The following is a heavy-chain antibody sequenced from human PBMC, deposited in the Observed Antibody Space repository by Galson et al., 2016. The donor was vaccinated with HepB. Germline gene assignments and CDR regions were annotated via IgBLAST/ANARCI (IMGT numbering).Heavy chain of an antibody. D-gene: IGHD2-8*02. CDR2: IKKDGSEK. CDR1: GFTFSRVW. V-gene: IGHV3-7*01. J-gene: IGHJ4*02. Sequence: SLRLSCAASGFTFSRVWMSWVRQAPGKGLEWVANIKKDGSEKYYVGSVKGRFTISRDNAQNSLYPKMNSLRAEDTAIYYCATWWQTPASYFGYWGQGTLVTVFS. CDR3: ATWWQTPASYFGY.